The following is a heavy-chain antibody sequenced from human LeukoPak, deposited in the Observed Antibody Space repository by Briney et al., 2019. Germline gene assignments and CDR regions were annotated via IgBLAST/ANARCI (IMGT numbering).Heavy chain of an antibody. D-gene: IGHD4-17*01. V-gene: IGHV3-23*01. CDR3: AKYYGDDPDYYYYMDV. CDR1: GFTFSHYG. J-gene: IGHJ6*03. Sequence: GGTLRLSCAASGFTFSHYGMSWVRQAPGKGLEWVSAISGSGYSTYYADSVKGRFTISRDNSKNTLYLQMNSLRAEDTAVYYCAKYYGDDPDYYYYMDVWGKGTTVTVSS. CDR2: ISGSGYST.